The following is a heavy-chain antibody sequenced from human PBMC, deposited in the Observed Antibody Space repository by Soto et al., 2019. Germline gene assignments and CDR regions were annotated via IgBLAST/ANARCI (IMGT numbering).Heavy chain of an antibody. J-gene: IGHJ4*02. CDR1: GFTFSSYW. CDR3: TRDIGGRGAL. Sequence: PGGSLRLSCEASGFTFSSYWFHWVRQVPGKGLVWVSRTNQHGTIIDYADFVKGRFTISRDNAKSTLYLEMDSLRVEDTAVHYCTRDIGGRGALWGPGTLVTVSS. D-gene: IGHD3-16*01. CDR2: TNQHGTII. V-gene: IGHV3-74*01.